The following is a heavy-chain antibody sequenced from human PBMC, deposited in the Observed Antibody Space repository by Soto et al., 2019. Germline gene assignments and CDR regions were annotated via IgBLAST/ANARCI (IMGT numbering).Heavy chain of an antibody. CDR3: AKDMGGSALYYFDY. V-gene: IGHV3-30*18. J-gene: IGHJ4*02. Sequence: QVQLVESGGGVVQPGRSLRLSCAASGFTFSSYGMHWVRQAPGKGLEWVAVISYDGSNKYYADSVKGRFTISRDNSKNTLYLQMNSLRAEDTAVYYCAKDMGGSALYYFDYWGQGTLVTVSS. D-gene: IGHD2-15*01. CDR1: GFTFSSYG. CDR2: ISYDGSNK.